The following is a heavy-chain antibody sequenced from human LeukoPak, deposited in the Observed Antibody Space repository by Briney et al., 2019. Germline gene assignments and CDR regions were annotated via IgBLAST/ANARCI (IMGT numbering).Heavy chain of an antibody. J-gene: IGHJ4*02. CDR1: GYTFTGNY. D-gene: IGHD3-22*01. Sequence: ASVKVSCKASGYTFTGNYMHWVRQAPGQGLEWMGRINPNSGGTNYAQKFQGRVTMTRDTSISTAYMELSRLRSDDTAVYYCAREFDYYDSSGPGRDYWGQGTLVTVSS. CDR2: INPNSGGT. V-gene: IGHV1-2*06. CDR3: AREFDYYDSSGPGRDY.